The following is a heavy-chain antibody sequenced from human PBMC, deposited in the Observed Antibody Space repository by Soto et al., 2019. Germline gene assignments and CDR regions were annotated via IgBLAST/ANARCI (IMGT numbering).Heavy chain of an antibody. CDR1: GYTFVNYW. CDR3: APGTVANCFDT. CDR2: IYPSDSRT. D-gene: IGHD2-21*02. V-gene: IGHV5-51*01. J-gene: IGHJ5*02. Sequence: GESLKISCKASGYTFVNYWIVWVRQMPGKGLEWMGIIYPSDSRTKYSPSFQGQVTMSADKSISTAYLQWDSLEASDTAIYYCAPGTVANCFDTWGQGTLVTVSS.